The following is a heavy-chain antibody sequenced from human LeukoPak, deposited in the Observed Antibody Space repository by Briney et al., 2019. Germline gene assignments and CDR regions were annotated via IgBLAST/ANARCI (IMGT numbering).Heavy chain of an antibody. J-gene: IGHJ4*02. CDR1: GYTFTSYG. Sequence: ASVKVSCKASGYTFTSYGISWVRQAPGQGLEWMGWISAYNGNTNYAQKLQGRVTMTTDTSTSTAYMELRSLRSDDTAVYYCARGLVVVAATGWIAFDYWGQGTLVTVSS. CDR3: ARGLVVVAATGWIAFDY. CDR2: ISAYNGNT. V-gene: IGHV1-18*01. D-gene: IGHD2-15*01.